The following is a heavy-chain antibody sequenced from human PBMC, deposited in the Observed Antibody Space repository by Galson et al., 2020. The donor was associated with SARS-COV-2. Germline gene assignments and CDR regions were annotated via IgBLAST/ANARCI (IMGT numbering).Heavy chain of an antibody. Sequence: SGPTLVKPTQTLTLTCTFSEFSRSTSGLCMSWIRQTPGKALEWTALIDCDDDKYYSTSLKTRLTIAKDTSKNQVVLTMTNMDPVDTATYYGARTYRAQQLWGFDFWGQGTLVTVSS. CDR2: IDCDDDK. V-gene: IGHV2-70*01. CDR3: ARTYRAQQLWGFDF. CDR1: EFSRSTSGLC. D-gene: IGHD5-18*01. J-gene: IGHJ4*02.